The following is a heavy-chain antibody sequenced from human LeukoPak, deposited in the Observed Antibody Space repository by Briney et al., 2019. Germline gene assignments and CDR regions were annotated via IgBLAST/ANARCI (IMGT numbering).Heavy chain of an antibody. Sequence: QPGGSLRLSCAASGFTFSSYAMSWVRQAPGKGLEWVSAISGSGGSTYYADSVKGRFTISRDNSKNTLYLQMNSLRAEDTAVYYCARAGLSSGYYYDAFDIWGQGTMVTVSS. CDR3: ARAGLSSGYYYDAFDI. CDR1: GFTFSSYA. J-gene: IGHJ3*02. V-gene: IGHV3-23*01. D-gene: IGHD3-22*01. CDR2: ISGSGGST.